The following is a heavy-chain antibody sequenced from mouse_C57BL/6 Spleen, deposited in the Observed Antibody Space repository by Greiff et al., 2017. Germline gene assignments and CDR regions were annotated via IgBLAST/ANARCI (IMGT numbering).Heavy chain of an antibody. CDR1: GYTFTDYY. J-gene: IGHJ4*01. D-gene: IGHD2-4*01. CDR2: IYPGSGNT. CDR3: ARDDYDVGYAMDY. V-gene: IGHV1-76*01. Sequence: VQLQQSGAELVRPGASVKLSCKASGYTFTDYYINWVKQRPGQGLEWIARIYPGSGNTYYNEKFKGKATLTAEKSSSTAYMQLSSLTSEDSAVYFCARDDYDVGYAMDYWGQGTSVTVSS.